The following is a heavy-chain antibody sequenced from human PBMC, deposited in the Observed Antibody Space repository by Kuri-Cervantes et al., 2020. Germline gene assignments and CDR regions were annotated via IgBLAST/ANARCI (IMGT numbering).Heavy chain of an antibody. CDR2: MNPNSGNT. D-gene: IGHD3-10*01. Sequence: ASVKVSCKASGYTFTSYDIDWVRQATGQGLEWMGWMNPNSGNTGYAQKFQGRVTMTRNTSISTAYMELSSLRSEDTAVYYCARGRQTFYGSGSYFTHLRFDYWGQGTLVTVSS. V-gene: IGHV1-8*01. CDR1: GYTFTSYD. CDR3: ARGRQTFYGSGSYFTHLRFDY. J-gene: IGHJ4*02.